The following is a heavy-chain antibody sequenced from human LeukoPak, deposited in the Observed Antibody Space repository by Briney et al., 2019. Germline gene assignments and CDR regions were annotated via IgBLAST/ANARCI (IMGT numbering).Heavy chain of an antibody. J-gene: IGHJ3*02. V-gene: IGHV4-39*01. CDR2: IYYNGST. Sequence: PSETLSLTCTVSGGPISSRNYYWGWIRQPPGKGLEWIGSIYYNGSTYYNPSLKSRVTISADTSKNQFSLKLSSVTAADTAVYYCARPDQRGYTYGYSAFDIWGQGTMVTVSS. D-gene: IGHD5-18*01. CDR1: GGPISSRNYY. CDR3: ARPDQRGYTYGYSAFDI.